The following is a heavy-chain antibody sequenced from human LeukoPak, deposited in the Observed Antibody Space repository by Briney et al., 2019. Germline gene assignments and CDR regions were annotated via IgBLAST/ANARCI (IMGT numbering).Heavy chain of an antibody. CDR3: ARGSSSWYAYNWFDP. J-gene: IGHJ5*02. V-gene: IGHV4-34*01. CDR2: INHSGST. CDR1: GGSISNYY. Sequence: SETLSLTCTVSGGSISNYYWSWIRQPPGKGLEWIGEINHSGSTNYNPSLKSRVTISVDTSKNQFSLKLSSVTAADTAVYYCARGSSSWYAYNWFDPWGQGTLVTVSS. D-gene: IGHD6-13*01.